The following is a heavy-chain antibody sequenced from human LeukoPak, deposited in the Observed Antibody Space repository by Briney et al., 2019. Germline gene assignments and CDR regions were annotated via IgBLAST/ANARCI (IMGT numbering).Heavy chain of an antibody. CDR1: TFTISGYW. CDR3: AKGRYDSSGFNWAA. Sequence: GGSLRLSCAASTFTISGYWMSWVRQAPGKGLEWVSALSGSGGSAYYADSVKGRFTISRDNSKNTLYLQMNSLRAEDTAVYYCAKGRYDSSGFNWAAWGQGTLVTVSS. J-gene: IGHJ4*02. CDR2: LSGSGGSA. D-gene: IGHD3-22*01. V-gene: IGHV3-23*01.